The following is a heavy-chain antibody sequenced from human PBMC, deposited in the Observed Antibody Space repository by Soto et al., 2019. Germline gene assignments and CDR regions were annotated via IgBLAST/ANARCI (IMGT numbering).Heavy chain of an antibody. D-gene: IGHD3-16*01. CDR3: ARGLRGISFYGMDV. CDR2: MWYDGSNK. CDR1: GFTFSLYG. V-gene: IGHV3-33*01. Sequence: QVQLVESGGGVVQPGRSLRLSCAASGFTFSLYGMHWVRQAPGKGLEWVAVMWYDGSNKFYADSVKGRCTISRDNSKNTLYLQMNSLRDEDTAVYYCARGLRGISFYGMDVWGQGTTVIVSS. J-gene: IGHJ6*02.